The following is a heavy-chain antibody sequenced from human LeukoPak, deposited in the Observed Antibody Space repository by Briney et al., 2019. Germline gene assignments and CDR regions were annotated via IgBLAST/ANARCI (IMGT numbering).Heavy chain of an antibody. V-gene: IGHV1-18*01. Sequence: ASVKVSCKASGYTFINYGISWVRQAPGQGLEWMGWINAYNGNTKYAQKLQGRVTMTTDTSTSTAYMDLRSLRSDDTAIYYCARDSSGYSSSWVDYWGQGTLVTVSS. CDR2: INAYNGNT. CDR3: ARDSSGYSSSWVDY. CDR1: GYTFINYG. J-gene: IGHJ4*02. D-gene: IGHD6-13*01.